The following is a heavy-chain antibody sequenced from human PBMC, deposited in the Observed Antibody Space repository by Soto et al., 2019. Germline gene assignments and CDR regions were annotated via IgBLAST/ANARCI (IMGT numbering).Heavy chain of an antibody. J-gene: IGHJ3*01. CDR2: IKQDGGQT. D-gene: IGHD2-2*01. CDR1: GFTFANYW. V-gene: IGHV3-7*01. Sequence: EEQLVESGGDLVQPGGSLRLSCAASGFTFANYWMSWVRQAPGKGLEWVANIKQDGGQTYYVDSVKGRFTISRDNAKNSLYLQMNSLRVDDTALYYCARGQLLTFDVFNVLGQGTVVTVSS. CDR3: ARGQLLTFDVFNV.